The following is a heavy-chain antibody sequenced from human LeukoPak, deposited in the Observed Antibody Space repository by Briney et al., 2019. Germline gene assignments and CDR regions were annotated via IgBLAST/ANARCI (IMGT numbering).Heavy chain of an antibody. CDR1: GFIFSHYG. V-gene: IGHV3-33*01. J-gene: IGHJ4*01. Sequence: PGGSLRLSCAASGFIFSHYGMHWVRQAPGKGLEWVADIWSDGSNRFYAGSVKGRFTISRDNSQNTLFLQMNSLRAEDTAMYYCARDAQRGFDYSNSLEYWGHGTLVTVSS. D-gene: IGHD4-11*01. CDR3: ARDAQRGFDYSNSLEY. CDR2: IWSDGSNR.